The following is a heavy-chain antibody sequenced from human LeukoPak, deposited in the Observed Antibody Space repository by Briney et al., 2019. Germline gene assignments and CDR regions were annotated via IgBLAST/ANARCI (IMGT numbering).Heavy chain of an antibody. Sequence: PSGGSLRLSCAASGFTFSSYGMHWVRQAPGKGLEWVAFIRYDGSNKYYADSVKGRFTISRDNSKNTLYLQMNSLRAEDTAVYYCAKGLSSKTNSGSYCVYWGQGTLVTVSS. J-gene: IGHJ4*02. D-gene: IGHD1-26*01. V-gene: IGHV3-30*02. CDR1: GFTFSSYG. CDR2: IRYDGSNK. CDR3: AKGLSSKTNSGSYCVY.